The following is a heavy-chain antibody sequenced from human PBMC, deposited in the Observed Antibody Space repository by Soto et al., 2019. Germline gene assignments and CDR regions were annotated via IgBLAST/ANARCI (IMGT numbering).Heavy chain of an antibody. CDR1: TCPIRTNDYH. V-gene: IGHV4-39*01. CDR3: ARQSRYCSSANCPVGYFDY. J-gene: IGHJ4*02. Sequence: SEPLSLTFTFSTCPIRTNDYHWGCILPPPGKGLGRIGSVNYSWSTHYNPSLKSRVTLSVDTSKNLFSLKLTSVTAADTAVYYCARQSRYCSSANCPVGYFDYWGQG. D-gene: IGHD2-2*01. CDR2: VNYSWST.